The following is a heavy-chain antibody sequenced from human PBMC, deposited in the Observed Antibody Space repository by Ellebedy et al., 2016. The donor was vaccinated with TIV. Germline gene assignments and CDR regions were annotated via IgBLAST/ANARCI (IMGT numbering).Heavy chain of an antibody. J-gene: IGHJ5*02. CDR3: AKVVKGSLDP. V-gene: IGHV3-48*04. D-gene: IGHD2-15*01. CDR2: ISSGGTTI. Sequence: GGSLRLSXVASGFTFSSYSMNWVRQAPGKGLEWVSYISSGGTTIHYADSVKGRFTISRDNAKNSLYLQMNSLRAEDTAVYYCAKVVKGSLDPWGQGTLVTVSS. CDR1: GFTFSSYS.